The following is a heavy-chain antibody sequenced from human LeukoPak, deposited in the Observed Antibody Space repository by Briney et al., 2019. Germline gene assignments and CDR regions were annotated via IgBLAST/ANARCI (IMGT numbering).Heavy chain of an antibody. J-gene: IGHJ5*02. V-gene: IGHV3-30*04. D-gene: IGHD5-18*01. CDR2: ISYDGRNK. CDR3: ARTTAMVTSWFDP. CDR1: GFTFSSYA. Sequence: PGGSLRLSCAASGFTFSSYAMHWVRQAPGRGLEWVAVISYDGRNKYYADSVKGRFTISRDNSKNTLYLQMNSLRAEDTAVYYCARTTAMVTSWFDPWGQGTLVTVSS.